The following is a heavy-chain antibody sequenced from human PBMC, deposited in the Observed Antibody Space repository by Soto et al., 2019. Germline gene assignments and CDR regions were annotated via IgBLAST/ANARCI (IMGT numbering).Heavy chain of an antibody. V-gene: IGHV1-3*01. CDR2: INAGNGNT. Sequence: ASVKVSCKASGYTFSSYALHWVRQAPGPRLEWMGWINAGNGNTKYSQKFQGRVTINRDASATTVYMELSSLRAEDTAVYYCAKGLAVVVSIATHYYYYYMDVWGKGTTVTVSS. J-gene: IGHJ6*03. D-gene: IGHD2-15*01. CDR3: AKGLAVVVSIATHYYYYYMDV. CDR1: GYTFSSYA.